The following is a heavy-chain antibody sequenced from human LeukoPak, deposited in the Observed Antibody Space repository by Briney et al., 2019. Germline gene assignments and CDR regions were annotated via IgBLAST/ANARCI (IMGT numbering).Heavy chain of an antibody. Sequence: GGSLRLSCAASGFTFSSYDMHWVRQAPGKGLEWVSAIGTAGDTYYPGSVKGRFTISRENAKNSLYLQMNSLRAGDTAVYYCARATVTTSLDYWGQGTLVTVSS. CDR3: ARATVTTSLDY. D-gene: IGHD4-17*01. CDR2: IGTAGDT. J-gene: IGHJ4*02. CDR1: GFTFSSYD. V-gene: IGHV3-13*01.